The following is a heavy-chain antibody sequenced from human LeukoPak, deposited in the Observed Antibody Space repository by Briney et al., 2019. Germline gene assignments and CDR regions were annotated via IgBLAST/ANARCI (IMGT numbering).Heavy chain of an antibody. J-gene: IGHJ4*02. CDR2: IKSKADGGTT. Sequence: GGSLRPSCAASGFTFNDAWMNWVRQGSGKGLEWVGRIKSKADGGTTDYAAPVKGRFTISRDDSKNILYLQMNSLKIEDTAVYYCSTGRLDYWGQGILVTVSS. CDR1: GFTFNDAW. V-gene: IGHV3-15*01. CDR3: STGRLDY.